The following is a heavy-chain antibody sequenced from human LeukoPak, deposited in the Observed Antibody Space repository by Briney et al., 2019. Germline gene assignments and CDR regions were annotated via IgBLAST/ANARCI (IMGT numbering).Heavy chain of an antibody. CDR2: IKQDGNEK. J-gene: IGHJ4*02. CDR1: GFTLSSYW. CDR3: ARASGSSTIPTKY. V-gene: IGHV3-7*03. Sequence: GGSLRLSCAASGFTLSSYWMSWVSQAPGKGLEWVANIKQDGNEKYYVDSVKGRFTISRDNAKNSLYLQMNSLRAEDTAVYYCARASGSSTIPTKYWGEAALVTVSS. D-gene: IGHD3-9*01.